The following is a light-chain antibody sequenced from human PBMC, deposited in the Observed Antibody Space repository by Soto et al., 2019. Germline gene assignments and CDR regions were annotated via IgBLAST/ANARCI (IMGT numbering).Light chain of an antibody. V-gene: IGKV3-15*01. J-gene: IGKJ1*01. Sequence: ELEMTQSQATLYVSQGDIATLSCRASQSISSNLAWYQQTPGQAPRLIIYAASARATGIPARFSGSGSGTAYTLTISSLQSEDFAVYYCQQYNDWPPWTFGQGTKVDIK. CDR1: QSISSN. CDR2: AAS. CDR3: QQYNDWPPWT.